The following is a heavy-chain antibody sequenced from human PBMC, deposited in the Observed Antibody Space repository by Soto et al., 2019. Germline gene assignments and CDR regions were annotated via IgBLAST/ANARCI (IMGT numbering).Heavy chain of an antibody. V-gene: IGHV3-48*01. J-gene: IGHJ4*02. Sequence: EVQLVESGGGLVQPGGSLRLSCAASGFTFSSYSMNWVPQAAGKGLEWVSYISSSSSTIYYADSVKGRFTIARDNAKNALFLQTNSLRAEVRAVYYCAGGAYYYESSGLSCWGQGTLVTVSS. CDR3: AGGAYYYESSGLSC. D-gene: IGHD3-22*01. CDR2: ISSSSSTI. CDR1: GFTFSSYS.